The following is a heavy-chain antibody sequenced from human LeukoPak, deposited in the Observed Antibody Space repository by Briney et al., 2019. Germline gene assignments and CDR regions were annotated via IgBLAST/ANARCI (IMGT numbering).Heavy chain of an antibody. V-gene: IGHV3-73*01. J-gene: IGHJ4*02. Sequence: GGSLRLSCAASGFTFSGSAMHWVRQASGKGLEWVGRIRSKANSYATAYAASVKGRFTISRDDSKNTAYLQMNSLKTEDTAVYYCTRLPLCIAVAGTVCDYWGQGTLVTVSS. D-gene: IGHD6-13*01. CDR2: IRSKANSYAT. CDR1: GFTFSGSA. CDR3: TRLPLCIAVAGTVCDY.